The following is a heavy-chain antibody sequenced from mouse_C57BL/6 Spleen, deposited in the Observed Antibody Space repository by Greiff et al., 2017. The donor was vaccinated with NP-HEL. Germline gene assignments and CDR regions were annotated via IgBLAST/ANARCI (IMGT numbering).Heavy chain of an antibody. V-gene: IGHV1-76*01. D-gene: IGHD2-4*01. Sequence: VQLQQSGAELVRPGASVKLSCKASGYTFTDYYINWVKQRPGQGLEWIARIYPGSGNTYYNEKFKGKATLTAEKSSSTAYMQLSSLTSEDSAVYFCARWGLYDYDHYAMDYWGQGTSVTVSS. CDR2: IYPGSGNT. CDR3: ARWGLYDYDHYAMDY. J-gene: IGHJ4*01. CDR1: GYTFTDYY.